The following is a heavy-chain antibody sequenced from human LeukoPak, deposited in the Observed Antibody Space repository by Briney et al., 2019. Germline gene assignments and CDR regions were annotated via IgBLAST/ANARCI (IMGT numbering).Heavy chain of an antibody. CDR3: AKDPRVGSRVATPCH. Sequence: PGGSLRLSCAASGFTLSSYAMSWVSQAPGKGLEWVSAISGSGGSTYYADSVKGRFTISRDNSKSTLFLQMNSLRAEDTAVYYCAKDPRVGSRVATPCHWGQGTLVTVSS. V-gene: IGHV3-23*01. CDR1: GFTLSSYA. D-gene: IGHD5-24*01. CDR2: ISGSGGST. J-gene: IGHJ4*02.